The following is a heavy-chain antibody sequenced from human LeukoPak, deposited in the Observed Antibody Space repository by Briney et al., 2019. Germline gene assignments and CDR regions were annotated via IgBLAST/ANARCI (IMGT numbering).Heavy chain of an antibody. D-gene: IGHD3-10*01. CDR2: INPNSGST. CDR3: ARDGYYYGSGSFVDY. V-gene: IGHV1-2*02. J-gene: IGHJ4*02. CDR1: GYTFTGHY. Sequence: ASVKVSCKASGYTFTGHYIHWVRHAPGQGLEWMGWINPNSGSTNYAQKFQGRVTMTRDTSISIAYMELTRLRSDDTAVFYCARDGYYYGSGSFVDYWGQGTLVTVSS.